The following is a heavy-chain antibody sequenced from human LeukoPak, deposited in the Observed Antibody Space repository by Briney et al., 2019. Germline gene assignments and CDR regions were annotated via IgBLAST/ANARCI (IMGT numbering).Heavy chain of an antibody. CDR2: INPNSGGT. Sequence: GASVKVSCKASGYTFTGYYMHWVRQAPGQGLEWMGWINPNSGGTNYAQKFQGRVTMTRDTSISTAYMELSRLRSDDTAVYYCARGSYGSGRYNPLKFDYWGQGTLVTVSS. CDR3: ARGSYGSGRYNPLKFDY. V-gene: IGHV1-2*02. D-gene: IGHD3-10*01. J-gene: IGHJ4*02. CDR1: GYTFTGYY.